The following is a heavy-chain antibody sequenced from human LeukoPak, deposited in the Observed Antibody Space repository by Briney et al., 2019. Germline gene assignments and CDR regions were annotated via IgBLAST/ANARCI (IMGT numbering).Heavy chain of an antibody. CDR1: GFTFSSYG. D-gene: IGHD1-26*01. Sequence: PGGSLRLSCAASGFTFSSYGMHWVRQAPGKGLEWVAFIRYDGSNKYYADSVKGRFTISRDNSKNTLYLQMNSLRAEDTAVYYCAKSSGKGSEWELLRHFDYWGQGTLVTASS. J-gene: IGHJ4*02. CDR3: AKSSGKGSEWELLRHFDY. CDR2: IRYDGSNK. V-gene: IGHV3-30*02.